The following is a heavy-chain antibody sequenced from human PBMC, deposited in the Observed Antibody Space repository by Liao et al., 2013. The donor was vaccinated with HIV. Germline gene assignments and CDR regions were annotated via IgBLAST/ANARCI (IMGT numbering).Heavy chain of an antibody. CDR1: GGSISSYQ. D-gene: IGHD2-8*01. CDR3: ARVACKGFDS. Sequence: QVQLQESGPGLVKPSETLSLTCTVSGGSISSYQWTWIRQPPGKGLEWIGHVYYSGSTNYNSSLKSRVTISADTSKNQFXLKVTYVTAADTAVYYCARVACKGFDSWGQGILVTVSS. V-gene: IGHV4-59*12. CDR2: VYYSGST. J-gene: IGHJ4*02.